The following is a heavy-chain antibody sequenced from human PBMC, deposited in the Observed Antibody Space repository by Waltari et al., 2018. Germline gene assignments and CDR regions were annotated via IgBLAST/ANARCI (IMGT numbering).Heavy chain of an antibody. CDR1: GYTFTSYG. CDR2: ITPYNGNT. Sequence: QVQLVQSGAEVKKPGASVKVSCKASGYTFTSYGISWVRQAPGQGLEWMGWITPYNGNTTHAQKRQGRVTMTPGTSPSTAYMALRSLRSDDTAVYYCARGPRDYGDSWGQGTLVPVSS. CDR3: ARGPRDYGDS. J-gene: IGHJ4*02. D-gene: IGHD3-10*01. V-gene: IGHV1-18*01.